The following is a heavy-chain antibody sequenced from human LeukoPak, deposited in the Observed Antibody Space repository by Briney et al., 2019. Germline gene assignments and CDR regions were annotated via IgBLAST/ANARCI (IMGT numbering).Heavy chain of an antibody. CDR3: ARDGGAVARGFDV. CDR1: GGNFNTYV. CDR2: IIAMIDVT. D-gene: IGHD3-16*01. J-gene: IGHJ3*01. V-gene: IGHV1-69*04. Sequence: GASVKVSCKASGGNFNTYVVSWVRQAPGQGLEWVGRIIAMIDVTNSAERFRGRVAISADMASTTVYMELKNLTAEDTALYYCARDGGAVARGFDVWGQGTMITVSS.